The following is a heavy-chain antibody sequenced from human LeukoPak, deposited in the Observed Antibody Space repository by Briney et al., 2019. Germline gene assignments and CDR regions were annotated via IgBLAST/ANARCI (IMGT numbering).Heavy chain of an antibody. CDR1: GYTFTSYD. Sequence: ASLKVSCKASGYTFTSYDINWVRQATGQGLEWRGWMNPNSGNTGYAQKFQGRVTMTRNTSISTAYMELSSLRSEDTAVYYCARVHYSREHCRSTSCYASFDYWGQGTQVTVSS. CDR2: MNPNSGNT. D-gene: IGHD2-2*01. J-gene: IGHJ4*02. V-gene: IGHV1-8*01. CDR3: ARVHYSREHCRSTSCYASFDY.